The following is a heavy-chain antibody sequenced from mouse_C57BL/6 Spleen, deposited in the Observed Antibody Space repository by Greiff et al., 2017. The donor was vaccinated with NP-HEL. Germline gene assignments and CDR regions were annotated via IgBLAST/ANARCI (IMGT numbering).Heavy chain of an antibody. CDR1: GYTFTNYW. CDR2: IYPGGGYT. D-gene: IGHD1-1*01. CDR3: ARGDYYGSSYVGAMDY. V-gene: IGHV1-63*01. J-gene: IGHJ4*01. Sequence: QVQLQQSGAELVRPGTSVKMSCKASGYTFTNYWIGWAKQRPGHGLEWIGDIYPGGGYTNYNEKFKGKATLTADKSSSTAYMQFSSLTSEDSAIYSCARGDYYGSSYVGAMDYWGQGTSVTVSS.